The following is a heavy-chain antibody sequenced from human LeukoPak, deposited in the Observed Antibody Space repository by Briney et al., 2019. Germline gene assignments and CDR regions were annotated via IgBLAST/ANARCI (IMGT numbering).Heavy chain of an antibody. J-gene: IGHJ6*02. Sequence: GGSLRLSCAASGFTFSSYWMSWVRQAPGKGLEWVAVIWYDGSNKYYADSVKGRFTISRDNSKNTLYLQMNSLRAEDTAVYYCARIVATPGSGWYYYYGMDVWGQGTTVTVSS. CDR1: GFTFSSYW. V-gene: IGHV3-33*08. D-gene: IGHD5-12*01. CDR3: ARIVATPGSGWYYYYGMDV. CDR2: IWYDGSNK.